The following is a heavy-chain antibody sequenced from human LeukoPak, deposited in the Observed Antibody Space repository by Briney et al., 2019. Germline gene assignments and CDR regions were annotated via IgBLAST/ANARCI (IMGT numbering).Heavy chain of an antibody. J-gene: IGHJ4*02. D-gene: IGHD4-17*01. CDR2: IDPSDSYT. CDR3: ARLGDYGDYASDY. Sequence: GESLKISFKGPGYSFTSYWISWVRPMPGKGLEWMGRIDPSDSYTNYSPSLQGHVTISADKSISTAYLKWSSLKASDTAMYYCARLGDYGDYASDYWGQGTLVTVSS. CDR1: GYSFTSYW. V-gene: IGHV5-10-1*01.